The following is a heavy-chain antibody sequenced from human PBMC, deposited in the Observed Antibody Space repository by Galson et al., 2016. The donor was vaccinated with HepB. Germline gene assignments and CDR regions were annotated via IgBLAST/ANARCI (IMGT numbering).Heavy chain of an antibody. V-gene: IGHV1-46*01. CDR2: FRPGGGTP. D-gene: IGHD3-16*01. CDR1: GYSFTSFY. Sequence: SVKVSCKASGYSFTSFYMHWVRQAPGQGLEWMGIFRPGGGTPRYAQQFQGRVTMTSDTSTTTVYLEMSSLRFDDTAVYYCARFPGVGGGAFDVWGQGTMVAVSS. J-gene: IGHJ3*01. CDR3: ARFPGVGGGAFDV.